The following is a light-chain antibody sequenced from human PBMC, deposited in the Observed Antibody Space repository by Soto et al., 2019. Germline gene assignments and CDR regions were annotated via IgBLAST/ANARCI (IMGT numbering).Light chain of an antibody. J-gene: IGKJ1*01. CDR2: GAS. Sequence: EIVMTQSPATLSVSPGERATLSCRASQSVSSNLAWYQQKPGQAPRLLIYGASTRATGIPARFSGSGSGTEFTLTISSLQSEDFAVYYCQKYNNWPPWTFGQGTMVEIK. V-gene: IGKV3-15*01. CDR3: QKYNNWPPWT. CDR1: QSVSSN.